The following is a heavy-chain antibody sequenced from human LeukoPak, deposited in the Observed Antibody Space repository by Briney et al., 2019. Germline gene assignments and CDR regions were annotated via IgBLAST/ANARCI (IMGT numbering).Heavy chain of an antibody. CDR2: IIPIFGTA. J-gene: IGHJ4*02. V-gene: IGHV1-69*13. D-gene: IGHD3-22*01. CDR1: GGTFSSYA. CDR3: ARAGDKIYLDSSGGFDY. Sequence: SVKVSCKASGGTFSSYAISWVRQAPGQGLEWMGGIIPIFGTANYAQKFQGRVTITADESTSTAYMELSSLRSEDTAVYYCARAGDKIYLDSSGGFDYWGQGTLVTVSS.